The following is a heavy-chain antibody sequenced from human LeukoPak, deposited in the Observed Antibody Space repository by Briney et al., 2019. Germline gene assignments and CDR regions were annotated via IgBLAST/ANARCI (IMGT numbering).Heavy chain of an antibody. J-gene: IGHJ3*02. CDR1: GGSISSYY. V-gene: IGHV4-59*06. CDR2: IYYSGST. Sequence: PSETLSRTCTVSGGSISSYYWSWIRQQPGKGLEWIGYIYYSGSTYYNPSLKSRVSISVDTSKNQFSLKLSSVTAADTAVYYCAREAGQQLVYVFDIWGQGTRVTVSS. CDR3: AREAGQQLVYVFDI. D-gene: IGHD6-13*01.